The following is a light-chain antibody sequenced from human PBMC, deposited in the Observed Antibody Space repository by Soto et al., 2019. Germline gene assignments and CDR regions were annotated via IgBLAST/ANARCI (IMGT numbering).Light chain of an antibody. CDR1: QGISSY. J-gene: IGKJ4*01. Sequence: DIQLTQSPSFLSASVGDRVTITCRASQGISSYLAWYQQKPGKAPKLLIYAASTLQSGVPSRFSGSGSGTEFTLTISSLQPEDFATYYCQQLNSYPRTFGGGTK. CDR2: AAS. CDR3: QQLNSYPRT. V-gene: IGKV1-9*01.